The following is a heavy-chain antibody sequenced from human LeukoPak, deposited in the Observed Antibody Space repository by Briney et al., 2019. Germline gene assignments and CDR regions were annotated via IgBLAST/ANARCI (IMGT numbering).Heavy chain of an antibody. V-gene: IGHV1-18*01. Sequence: ASVKVSCKASGYTFISYGISWVRQAPGQGPEWMGWIGTSNGITNYAQKLQDRVTLTTDTSTSTAYMELRSLRSDDTAVYYCARGWELDYWGQGTLVTVSS. D-gene: IGHD1-26*01. J-gene: IGHJ4*02. CDR2: IGTSNGIT. CDR1: GYTFISYG. CDR3: ARGWELDY.